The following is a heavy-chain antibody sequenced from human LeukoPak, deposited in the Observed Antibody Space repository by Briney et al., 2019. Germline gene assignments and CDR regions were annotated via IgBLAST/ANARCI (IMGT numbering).Heavy chain of an antibody. D-gene: IGHD1-26*01. J-gene: IGHJ6*02. CDR1: GFTFSSYA. Sequence: GGSLRLPCAASGFTFSSYAMHWVRQAPGKGLEYVSAISSNGGSTYYANSVKGRFTISRDNSKNTLYLQMGSLRAEDMAVYYCARVGATTFYYYGMDVWGQGTTVTVSS. CDR3: ARVGATTFYYYGMDV. CDR2: ISSNGGST. V-gene: IGHV3-64*01.